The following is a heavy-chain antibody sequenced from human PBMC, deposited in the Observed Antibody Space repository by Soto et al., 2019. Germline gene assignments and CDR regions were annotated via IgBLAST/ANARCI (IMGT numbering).Heavy chain of an antibody. V-gene: IGHV2-26*01. CDR1: GFSLTTGKMG. J-gene: IGHJ6*02. Sequence: SGPTLVNPTETLTLTCTVPGFSLTTGKMGVSWIRQPPGKALEWLAHIFSDNERSYSTSLQGRLTISKDTSGSQVVLSMTNVDPVDTATYYCARMNVDSYQFYYAMDVWGQGTTVTVSS. CDR3: ARMNVDSYQFYYAMDV. CDR2: IFSDNER. D-gene: IGHD4-17*01.